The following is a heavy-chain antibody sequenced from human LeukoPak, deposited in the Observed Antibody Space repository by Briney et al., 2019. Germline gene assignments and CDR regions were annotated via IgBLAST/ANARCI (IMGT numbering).Heavy chain of an antibody. CDR2: ISSSSSYI. CDR1: GFNFSSYA. Sequence: PGGSLRLSCAASGFNFSSYAMSWVRQAPGKGLEWVSSISSSSSYIYYADSVKGRFTISRDNAKNSLYLQMNSLRAEATAVYYCAKEGSPVSGHYYYYYMDVWGKGTTVTVSS. V-gene: IGHV3-21*01. CDR3: AKEGSPVSGHYYYYYMDV. D-gene: IGHD3-10*01. J-gene: IGHJ6*03.